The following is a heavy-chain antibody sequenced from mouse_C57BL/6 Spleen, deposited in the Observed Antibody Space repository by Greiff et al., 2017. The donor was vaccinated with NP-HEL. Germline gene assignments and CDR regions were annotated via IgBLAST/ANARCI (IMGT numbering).Heavy chain of an antibody. J-gene: IGHJ2*01. Sequence: VQLQQSGAELVRPGASVKLSCTASGFNIKDDYMHWVKQRPEQGLEWIGWIDPENGDTEYASKFQGKATITADTSSNTAYLQLSSLTSEDTAVYYCTLYGSSGDFDYWGQGTTLTVSS. CDR2: IDPENGDT. CDR3: TLYGSSGDFDY. CDR1: GFNIKDDY. V-gene: IGHV14-4*01. D-gene: IGHD1-1*01.